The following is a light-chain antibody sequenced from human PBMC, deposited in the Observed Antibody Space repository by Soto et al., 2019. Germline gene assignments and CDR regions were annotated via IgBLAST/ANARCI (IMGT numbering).Light chain of an antibody. CDR1: QSLSGTY. CDR3: QQYGSSLP. J-gene: IGKJ1*01. V-gene: IGKV3-20*01. Sequence: EFVLTQSPGTLSLSPGERATLSCRASQSLSGTYLAWYQQKPGQAPRLLIYGASSRATGIPDRFSGSGSGPDFTLTISRLEPEDFAVYYCQQYGSSLPFGQGTKVGVK. CDR2: GAS.